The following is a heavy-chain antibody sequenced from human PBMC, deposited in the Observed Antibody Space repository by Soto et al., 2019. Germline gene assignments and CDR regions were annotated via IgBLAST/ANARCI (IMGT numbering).Heavy chain of an antibody. CDR1: GFTFSIYA. CDR3: ANTQSFGSGYPSTWCDP. J-gene: IGHJ5*02. CDR2: ISGRGGST. D-gene: IGHD3-3*01. V-gene: IGHV3-23*01. Sequence: GGSLRLSCAASGFTFSIYAMTWVRQAPGKGLEWVSAISGRGGSTYYADSVKGRFTISRDNSKNTLYLQMNSLRAEDTVVYFCANTQSFGSGYPSTWCDPWGKGPLVTVS.